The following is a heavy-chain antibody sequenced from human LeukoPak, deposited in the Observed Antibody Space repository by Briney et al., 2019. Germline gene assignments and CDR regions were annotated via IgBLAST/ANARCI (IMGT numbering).Heavy chain of an antibody. CDR3: AMVVTGGFDY. CDR1: GFTFSEYA. V-gene: IGHV3-30*04. D-gene: IGHD2-21*02. J-gene: IGHJ4*02. CDR2: ISFDGTNK. Sequence: PGGSLRLSCAASGFTFSEYAIHWVRQAPDKGLEWVAVISFDGTNKFYAVSVKGRFTISRDNSRNTLYLQMNSLRTEDTAVYYCAMVVTGGFDYWGQGSLLTVSS.